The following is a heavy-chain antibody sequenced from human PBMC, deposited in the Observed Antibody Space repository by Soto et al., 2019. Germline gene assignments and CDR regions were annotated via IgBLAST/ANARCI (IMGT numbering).Heavy chain of an antibody. CDR1: GFSFSDYS. V-gene: IGHV3-21*06. CDR3: ARDGAYCSGTGCRDYYHYMDV. J-gene: IGHJ6*03. D-gene: IGHD2-2*01. Sequence: EVQLVESGGGLVKPGGSLRLSCAASGFSFSDYSMNWVRQAPGKGLEWVSSISGSSSYIYYADSLKGRVTVPRANAENSLYLQMNSLRAEDTAVYYCARDGAYCSGTGCRDYYHYMDVWGKGTTVTVSS. CDR2: ISGSSSYI.